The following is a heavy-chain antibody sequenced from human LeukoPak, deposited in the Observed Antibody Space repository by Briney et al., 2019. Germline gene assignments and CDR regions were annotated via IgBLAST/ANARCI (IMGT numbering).Heavy chain of an antibody. J-gene: IGHJ4*02. CDR1: GGTFSSYA. Sequence: VASVKVSCKASGGTFSSYAISWVRQAPGQGLEWMGGIIPIFGTANYAQKFQGRVTITTDESTSTAYMELSSLRSEDTAVYYCARYYYDILTGTNGLIPDYWGQGTLVTVSS. CDR3: ARYYYDILTGTNGLIPDY. V-gene: IGHV1-69*05. CDR2: IIPIFGTA. D-gene: IGHD3-9*01.